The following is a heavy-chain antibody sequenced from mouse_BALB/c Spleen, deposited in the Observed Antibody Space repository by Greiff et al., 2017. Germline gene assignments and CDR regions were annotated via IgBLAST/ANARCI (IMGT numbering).Heavy chain of an antibody. Sequence: EVKLMESGPGLVKPSQSLSLTCTVTGYSITSDYAWNWIRQFPGNKLEWMGYISYSGSTSYNPSLKSRISITRDTSKNQFFLQLNSVTTEDTATYYCARWGYAYYAMDYWGQGTSVTVSS. V-gene: IGHV3-2*02. J-gene: IGHJ4*01. CDR3: ARWGYAYYAMDY. CDR1: GYSITSDYA. D-gene: IGHD3-1*01. CDR2: ISYSGST.